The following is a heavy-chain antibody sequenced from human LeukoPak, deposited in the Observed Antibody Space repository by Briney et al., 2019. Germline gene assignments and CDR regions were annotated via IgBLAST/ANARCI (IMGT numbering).Heavy chain of an antibody. V-gene: IGHV1-69*05. CDR3: ARVLRNYYYYMDV. Sequence: ASVKVSCKASGYTFTGYYMHWVRQAPGQGLEWMGGIIPIFGTANYAQKFQGRVTITTDESTSTAYMELSSLRSEDTAVYYCARVLRNYYYYMDVWGKGTTVTVSS. CDR2: IIPIFGTA. CDR1: GYTFTGYY. J-gene: IGHJ6*03.